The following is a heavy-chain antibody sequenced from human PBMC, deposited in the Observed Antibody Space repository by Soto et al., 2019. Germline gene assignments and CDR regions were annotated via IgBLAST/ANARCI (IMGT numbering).Heavy chain of an antibody. V-gene: IGHV4-34*01. CDR2: INHSGST. D-gene: IGHD2-2*01. Sequence: PSETLSLTCAVYGGSFSGYYWSWIRQPPGKGLEWIGEINHSGSTNYNPSLKSRVTISVDTSKNQFSLKLSSVTAADTAVYYCAREGCSSTSCYSPFDYWGQGTLVTVS. CDR3: AREGCSSTSCYSPFDY. J-gene: IGHJ4*02. CDR1: GGSFSGYY.